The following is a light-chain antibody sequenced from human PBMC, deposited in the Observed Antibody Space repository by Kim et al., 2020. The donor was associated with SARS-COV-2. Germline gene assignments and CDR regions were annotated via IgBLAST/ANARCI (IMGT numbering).Light chain of an antibody. CDR3: MQGTHWPLT. CDR2: KVS. J-gene: IGKJ4*01. V-gene: IGKV2-30*01. Sequence: PASISWRSSKSLEYSDGNIYLNWFQQRPGQSPRRLFYKVSNRASGVPDRFSASGSGTDFTLKISRVEAEDVGVYYCMQGTHWPLTFGGGTKVDIK. CDR1: KSLEYSDGNIY.